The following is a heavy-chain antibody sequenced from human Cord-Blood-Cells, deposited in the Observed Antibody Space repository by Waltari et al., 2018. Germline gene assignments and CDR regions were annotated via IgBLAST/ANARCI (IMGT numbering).Heavy chain of an antibody. J-gene: IGHJ3*02. V-gene: IGHV3-30*02. Sequence: QVQLVESGGGVVQPGGSLRLSCAASGFTFSSYGMHWVRQAPGKGLEWVAFIRYDGSNKYYADSVKGQFTISRDNSKNTLYLQMNSLRAEDTAVYYCAKDRSSIAAHDAFDIWGQGTMVTVSS. CDR3: AKDRSSIAAHDAFDI. CDR2: IRYDGSNK. CDR1: GFTFSSYG. D-gene: IGHD6-6*01.